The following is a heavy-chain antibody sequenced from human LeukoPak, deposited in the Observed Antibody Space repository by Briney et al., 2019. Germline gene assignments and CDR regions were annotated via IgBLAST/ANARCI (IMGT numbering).Heavy chain of an antibody. Sequence: ASVKVSCKASGYTFTSYGISWVRQAPGQGLEWMGWISAYNGNTNYAQKLQGRVTMTTDTSTSTAYMELRSLRSDDTAVYYCARLVLGGYYDSSGYDYWGQGTLVTVSS. CDR2: ISAYNGNT. V-gene: IGHV1-18*01. CDR3: ARLVLGGYYDSSGYDY. CDR1: GYTFTSYG. J-gene: IGHJ4*02. D-gene: IGHD3-22*01.